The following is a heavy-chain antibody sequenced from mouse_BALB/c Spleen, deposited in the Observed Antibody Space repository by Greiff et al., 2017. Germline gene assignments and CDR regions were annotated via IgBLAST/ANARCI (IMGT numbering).Heavy chain of an antibody. V-gene: IGHV1-87*01. CDR2: IYPGDGDT. J-gene: IGHJ2*01. Sequence: QVQLKQSGAELARPGASVKLSCKASGYTFTSYWMQWVKQRPGQGLEWIGAIYPGDGDTRYTQKFKGKATLTADKSSSTAYMQLSSLASEDSAVYYCAYGSSFYYFDYWGQGTTLTVSS. D-gene: IGHD1-1*01. CDR1: GYTFTSYW. CDR3: AYGSSFYYFDY.